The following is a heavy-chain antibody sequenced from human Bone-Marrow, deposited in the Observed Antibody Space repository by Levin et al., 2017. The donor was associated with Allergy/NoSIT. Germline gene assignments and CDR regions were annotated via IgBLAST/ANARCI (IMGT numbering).Heavy chain of an antibody. CDR2: ISDDERTT. Sequence: GGSLRLSCEASEFTLSKFWMHWVRQSPGKGLVWVARISDDERTTTYADSVKGRFTISRDNAKNVLYLQMDSLRVDDTALYYCVRVLASYSVSSGYDRRDDAYDFWGNGTMVTVSS. D-gene: IGHD3-22*01. V-gene: IGHV3-74*03. CDR1: EFTLSKFW. J-gene: IGHJ3*01. CDR3: VRVLASYSVSSGYDRRDDAYDF.